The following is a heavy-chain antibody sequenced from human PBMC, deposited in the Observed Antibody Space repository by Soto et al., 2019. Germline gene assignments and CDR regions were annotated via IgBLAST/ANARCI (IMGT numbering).Heavy chain of an antibody. CDR3: ASHDYGGAFDY. D-gene: IGHD4-17*01. V-gene: IGHV4-59*08. Sequence: PSETLSLTCTVSGGSISSYYWSWIRQPPGKGLEWIGYIYYGGSTNYNPSLKSRVTISVDTSKNQFSLKLSSVTAPDTAVYYCASHDYGGAFDYWGQGTLVTVSS. CDR1: GGSISSYY. J-gene: IGHJ4*02. CDR2: IYYGGST.